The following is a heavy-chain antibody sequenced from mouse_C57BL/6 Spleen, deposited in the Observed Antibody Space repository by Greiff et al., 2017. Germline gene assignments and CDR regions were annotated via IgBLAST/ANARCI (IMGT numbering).Heavy chain of an antibody. CDR1: GYTFTSYW. V-gene: IGHV1-50*01. CDR2: IDPSDSST. D-gene: IGHD1-2*01. CDR3: AASLRRQYFDG. J-gene: IGHJ1*03. Sequence: VQLQQPGAELVKPGASVKLSCKASGYTFTSYWMQWVNQRPGQGLEWIGEIDPSDSSTNYNQKFKGKATLTVDTSSSTAYMQRRSLTSEDSAVYYCAASLRRQYFDGWGTGTTVTVSS.